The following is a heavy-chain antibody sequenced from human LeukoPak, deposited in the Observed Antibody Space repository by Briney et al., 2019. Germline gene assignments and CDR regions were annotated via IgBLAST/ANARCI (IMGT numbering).Heavy chain of an antibody. J-gene: IGHJ4*02. V-gene: IGHV4-59*08. CDR3: ARRFGGYSNFDY. CDR2: AYYGGST. Sequence: SETLSLTCTVSGGSFSSYYWSWIRQPPGKGLEWIGDAYYGGSTNNNPSLKSRVTISADTSKNQFSLKLSSVTAADTAVYYCARRFGGYSNFDYWGQGTLVTVSS. CDR1: GGSFSSYY. D-gene: IGHD5-12*01.